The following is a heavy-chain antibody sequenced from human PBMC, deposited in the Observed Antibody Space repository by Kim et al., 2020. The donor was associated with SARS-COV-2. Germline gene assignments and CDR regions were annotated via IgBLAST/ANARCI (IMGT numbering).Heavy chain of an antibody. Sequence: PSLKSRVPISVDTSKNQFSLKLGSVTAADTAVYYCARRIAAAGTGWFDPWGQGTLVTVSS. D-gene: IGHD6-13*01. V-gene: IGHV4-59*01. CDR3: ARRIAAAGTGWFDP. J-gene: IGHJ5*02.